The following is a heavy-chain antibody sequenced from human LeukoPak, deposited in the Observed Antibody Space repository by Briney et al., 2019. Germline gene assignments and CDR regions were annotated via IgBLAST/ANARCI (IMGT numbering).Heavy chain of an antibody. J-gene: IGHJ4*02. Sequence: PGGSLRLSCAASGFTFSSYTMNWLRQAPGKGLEWVSSISSSGSYIYYTDSVKGRFTISRDNAKNSLYLQMNSLRAEDTAVYYCARVQYSYGYRYFDYWGQGTLVTVSS. V-gene: IGHV3-21*01. CDR1: GFTFSSYT. CDR2: ISSSGSYI. D-gene: IGHD5-18*01. CDR3: ARVQYSYGYRYFDY.